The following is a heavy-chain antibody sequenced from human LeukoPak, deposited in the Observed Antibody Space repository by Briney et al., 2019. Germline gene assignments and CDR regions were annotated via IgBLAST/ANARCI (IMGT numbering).Heavy chain of an antibody. CDR3: ARDRPGNDDILTGYPGVFDY. CDR2: IYTSGST. D-gene: IGHD3-9*01. Sequence: SETLSLTCTVSGGSISSNYWNWIRQPAGKGLEWIGRIYTSGSTNYNPSLKSRVTMSVDVSKNQFSLRLSSVTAADTAVYYCARDRPGNDDILTGYPGVFDYWGQGTLVTVSS. J-gene: IGHJ4*02. V-gene: IGHV4-4*07. CDR1: GGSISSNY.